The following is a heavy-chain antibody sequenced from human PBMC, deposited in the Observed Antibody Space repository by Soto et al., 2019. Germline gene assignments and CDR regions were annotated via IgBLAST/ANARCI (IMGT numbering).Heavy chain of an antibody. CDR2: INPSGGST. J-gene: IGHJ6*02. CDR3: ARNFYFPYYDSSAYYSALFSYYYYGMDV. CDR1: GYTFTSYY. V-gene: IGHV1-46*01. Sequence: ASVKVSCKASGYTFTSYYMHWVRQAPGQGLEWMGIINPSGGSTSYAQKFQGRVTMTRDTSTSTVYMELSSLRSEDTAVYYCARNFYFPYYDSSAYYSALFSYYYYGMDVWGQGTTVTASS. D-gene: IGHD3-22*01.